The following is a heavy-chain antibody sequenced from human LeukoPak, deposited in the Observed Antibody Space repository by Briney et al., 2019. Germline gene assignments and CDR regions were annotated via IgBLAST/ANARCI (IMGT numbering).Heavy chain of an antibody. Sequence: SETLSLTCTVSGGSISSATYYWSWIRQPAGNGLEWIGRIYTSGSTNYNPSLKSRITISVDTSKNQLSLKLSPVTAADTAVYYCARGALRDFRIDAFDVWGQGTMVTVSS. V-gene: IGHV4-61*02. CDR3: ARGALRDFRIDAFDV. CDR2: IYTSGST. CDR1: GGSISSATYY. D-gene: IGHD3-9*01. J-gene: IGHJ3*01.